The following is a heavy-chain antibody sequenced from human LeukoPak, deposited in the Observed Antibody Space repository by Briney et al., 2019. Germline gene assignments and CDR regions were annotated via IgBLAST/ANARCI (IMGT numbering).Heavy chain of an antibody. D-gene: IGHD6-19*01. CDR1: SDSISTYD. CDR2: IFTSGSA. Sequence: SETLSLTCSVSSDSISTYDWSWIRQPAGKGLEWLGQIFTSGSATYNSSLKSRLTMSVDKSKNQVSLKLISVTAADTAIYYCARHSPSGWYFFDFWGRGTLGTVSS. J-gene: IGHJ4*02. CDR3: ARHSPSGWYFFDF. V-gene: IGHV4-4*07.